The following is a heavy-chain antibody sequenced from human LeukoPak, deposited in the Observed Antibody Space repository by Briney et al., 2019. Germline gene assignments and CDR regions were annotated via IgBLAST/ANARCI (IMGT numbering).Heavy chain of an antibody. CDR1: GFTFSSYW. J-gene: IGHJ4*02. Sequence: GGSLRLSCAASGFTFSSYWMTWVRQAPGKGLEWVANIREDGSEKYYVDSVKGRFTISRDNAKNSLYLQVNSLRAEDTAVYYCAKGRRFGEISSDYWGQGTLVTVSS. D-gene: IGHD3-10*01. V-gene: IGHV3-7*01. CDR2: IREDGSEK. CDR3: AKGRRFGEISSDY.